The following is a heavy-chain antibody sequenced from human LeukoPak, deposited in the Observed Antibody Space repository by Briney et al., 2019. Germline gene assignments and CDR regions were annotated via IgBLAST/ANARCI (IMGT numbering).Heavy chain of an antibody. Sequence: PGASVKVSCKASGYTFTSYGISWVRQAPGQGLEWMGWISAYNGNTNYAQKLQGRVTMTTDTSTSTAYMELRSLRSDDTAVYYCARGQPEITIFGVGYYMDVWGKGTTVTVSS. J-gene: IGHJ6*03. CDR2: ISAYNGNT. V-gene: IGHV1-18*01. D-gene: IGHD3-3*01. CDR1: GYTFTSYG. CDR3: ARGQPEITIFGVGYYMDV.